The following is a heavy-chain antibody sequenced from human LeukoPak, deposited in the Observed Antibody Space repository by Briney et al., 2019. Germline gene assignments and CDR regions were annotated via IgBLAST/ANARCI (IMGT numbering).Heavy chain of an antibody. CDR2: INHSGST. V-gene: IGHV4-34*01. Sequence: PSETLSLTCAVYGGSFSGYYWSWIRQPPGKGLEWIGEINHSGSTNYNPSLKSRVTISVDKSKNQFSLKLSSVTAADTAVYYCADYGSGTGAFDIWGQGTMVTVSS. D-gene: IGHD3-10*01. J-gene: IGHJ3*02. CDR1: GGSFSGYY. CDR3: ADYGSGTGAFDI.